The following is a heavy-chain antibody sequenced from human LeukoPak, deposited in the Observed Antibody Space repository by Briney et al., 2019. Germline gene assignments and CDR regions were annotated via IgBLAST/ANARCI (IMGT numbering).Heavy chain of an antibody. CDR1: GASIGSYF. D-gene: IGHD4-17*01. CDR2: IYYGGGT. J-gene: IGHJ5*01. CDR3: ARERGDYDSDNWFDS. V-gene: IGHV4-59*01. Sequence: PSETLSLTCTVSGASIGSYFWSWIRQPPGKGLEWIGYIYYGGGTNYNPSFVSRITISVDTSKNRISLNLTSVTASDTAIYYCARERGDYDSDNWFDSWGQGTLVTVSS.